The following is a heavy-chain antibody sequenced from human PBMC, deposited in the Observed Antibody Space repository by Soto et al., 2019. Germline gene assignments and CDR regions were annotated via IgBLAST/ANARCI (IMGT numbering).Heavy chain of an antibody. D-gene: IGHD3-10*01. CDR2: IYSGGYT. J-gene: IGHJ4*02. CDR3: GAHPGGGGY. CDR1: GFTVSNNY. Sequence: EVQLVESGGGLIQPGGSLRLSCAVSGFTVSNNYMSWVRQAPGKGLEGVSVIYSGGYTAYGDSVKGRFTISRDNSKNNRNLQKNGLGARGRAGYYCGAHPGGGGYWGQGTLVTVSS. V-gene: IGHV3-53*01.